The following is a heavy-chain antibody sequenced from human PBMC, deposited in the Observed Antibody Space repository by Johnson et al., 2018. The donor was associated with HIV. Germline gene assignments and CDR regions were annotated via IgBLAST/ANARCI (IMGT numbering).Heavy chain of an antibody. D-gene: IGHD5-24*01. J-gene: IGHJ3*02. V-gene: IGHV3-15*05. Sequence: VQLVESGGGLVQPGGSLRLSCTVSGFTFSNAWMNWVRQAPRKGLEWVGRIKSKTDGGTTDYAAPVKGRFIISRDDSKNTLYLQMNSLRVEDTAVYYCSRACGDGYTCYAFDIWDQGTMVTVSS. CDR2: IKSKTDGGTT. CDR3: SRACGDGYTCYAFDI. CDR1: GFTFSNAW.